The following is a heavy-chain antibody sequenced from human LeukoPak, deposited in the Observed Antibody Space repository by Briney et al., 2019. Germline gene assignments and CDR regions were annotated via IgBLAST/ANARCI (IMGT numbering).Heavy chain of an antibody. Sequence: ASVKVSCKASGYTFTSYGISWVRQAPGQGLEWMGWIRAYNGNTNYAQKLQGRVTMTTDTSTSTAYMELRSLRSDDTAVYYCARGRGSYSSGPFDYWGQGTLVTVSS. CDR3: ARGRGSYSSGPFDY. CDR1: GYTFTSYG. V-gene: IGHV1-18*01. D-gene: IGHD6-19*01. CDR2: IRAYNGNT. J-gene: IGHJ4*02.